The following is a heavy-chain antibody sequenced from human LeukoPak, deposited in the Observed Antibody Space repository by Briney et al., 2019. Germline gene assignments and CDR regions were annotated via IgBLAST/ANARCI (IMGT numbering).Heavy chain of an antibody. CDR2: VKTKGDGGAA. D-gene: IGHD2-15*01. V-gene: IGHV3-15*01. CDR1: GITFTNAW. J-gene: IGHJ4*02. Sequence: GGSLRLSCAASGITFTNAWLTWVRQAPGKGLEWVGRVKTKGDGGAADYAAPVKGRFTISRDDSTKTLYLQMNSLRAEDAAVYYCARAPVTSCSGVLCYPFDYWGQGTLVTVSS. CDR3: ARAPVTSCSGVLCYPFDY.